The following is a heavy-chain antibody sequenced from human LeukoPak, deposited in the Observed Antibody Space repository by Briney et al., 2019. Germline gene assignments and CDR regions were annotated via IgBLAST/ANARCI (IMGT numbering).Heavy chain of an antibody. Sequence: PSETLSLTCTVSGGSISSYYWSWIRQPPGKGLEWIGYIYYSGSTNYNPSLKSRVTISVDTSKNKFSLKLRSVTAADTAVYYCAXHLPGAXPXDLWGRGXLVT. V-gene: IGHV4-59*08. J-gene: IGHJ2*01. CDR2: IYYSGST. D-gene: IGHD4-17*01. CDR1: GGSISSYY. CDR3: AXHLPGAXPXDL.